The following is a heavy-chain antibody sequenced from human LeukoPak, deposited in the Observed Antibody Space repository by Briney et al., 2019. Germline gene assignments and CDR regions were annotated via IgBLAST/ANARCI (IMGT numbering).Heavy chain of an antibody. Sequence: GGSLRLSCAASGFTFDDYAMHWVRQAPGKGLGWVSGISWNSGSIGYADSVKGRFTISRDNAKNSLYLQMNSLRAEDTALYYCAKDGGSTSGYGFGAFDIWGQGTMVTVSS. CDR1: GFTFDDYA. V-gene: IGHV3-9*01. D-gene: IGHD2-2*01. J-gene: IGHJ3*02. CDR2: ISWNSGSI. CDR3: AKDGGSTSGYGFGAFDI.